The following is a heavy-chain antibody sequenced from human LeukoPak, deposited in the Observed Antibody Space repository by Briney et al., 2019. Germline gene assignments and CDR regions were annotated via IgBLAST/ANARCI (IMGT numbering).Heavy chain of an antibody. J-gene: IGHJ5*02. V-gene: IGHV4-59*08. D-gene: IGHD6-19*01. Sequence: PSETLSLTCTVSGGSISSCYWSWIRQPPGKGLEWIGYIYYSGSTNYNPSLKSRVTISVDTSKNQFSLKLSSVTAADTAVYYCARYSSGWYNWFDPWGQGTLVTVSS. CDR1: GGSISSCY. CDR3: ARYSSGWYNWFDP. CDR2: IYYSGST.